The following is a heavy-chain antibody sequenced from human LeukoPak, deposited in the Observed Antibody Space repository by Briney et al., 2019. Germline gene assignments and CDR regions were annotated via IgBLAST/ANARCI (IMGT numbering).Heavy chain of an antibody. D-gene: IGHD6-19*01. CDR1: GDSISGSRYY. CDR2: IYYSGNT. J-gene: IGHJ6*02. V-gene: IGHV4-39*01. Sequence: PSETLSLTCTVSGDSISGSRYYWGWIRQPPGKGLEWIGNIYYSGNTYFKPSLKSRVTISVDTSKNQFSLQLSSVTAADTAVYYCARHPGIAVAGYYYYYGMDVWGQGTTVTVSS. CDR3: ARHPGIAVAGYYYYYGMDV.